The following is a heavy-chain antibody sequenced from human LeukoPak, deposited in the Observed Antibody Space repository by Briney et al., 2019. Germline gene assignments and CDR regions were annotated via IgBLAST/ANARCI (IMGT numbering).Heavy chain of an antibody. J-gene: IGHJ4*02. CDR1: GFTFSSYG. Sequence: GGSLRLSCAASGFTFSSYGMSWVRQAPGKGLEWVSAISGSGGSTYYADSVKGRFTISRDNSKNTLYLQMNSLRAEDTAVYYCGKDLTVVTYYFDYWGQGTLVTVSS. CDR3: GKDLTVVTYYFDY. V-gene: IGHV3-23*01. CDR2: ISGSGGST. D-gene: IGHD4-23*01.